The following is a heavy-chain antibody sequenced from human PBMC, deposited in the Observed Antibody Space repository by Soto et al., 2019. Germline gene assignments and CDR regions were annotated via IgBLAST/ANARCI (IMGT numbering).Heavy chain of an antibody. Sequence: GGSLRLSCAASGFTFSSYAMSWVRQAPGKGLEWVSAISGSGGSTYYADSVKGRFTISRDNSKNTLYLQMNSLRAEDTAVYYCAKVPVYYYGSGDHYFGSPADYWGQGTLVTVSS. CDR1: GFTFSSYA. CDR2: ISGSGGST. CDR3: AKVPVYYYGSGDHYFGSPADY. J-gene: IGHJ4*02. D-gene: IGHD3-22*01. V-gene: IGHV3-23*01.